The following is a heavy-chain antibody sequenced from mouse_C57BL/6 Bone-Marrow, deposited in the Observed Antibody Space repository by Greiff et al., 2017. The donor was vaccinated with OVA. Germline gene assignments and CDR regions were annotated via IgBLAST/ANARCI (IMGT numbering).Heavy chain of an antibody. Sequence: EVQLVESGGGLVKPGGSLKLSCAASGFTFSSYAMSWVRQTPEKRLEWVATISAGGSYTYYPDNVKGRVTISRDNAKNNMYLQISHLKSEDTALYYCARDYYGISPFDYLGQGTTLTVSS. CDR2: ISAGGSYT. J-gene: IGHJ2*01. V-gene: IGHV5-4*01. CDR1: GFTFSSYA. CDR3: ARDYYGISPFDY. D-gene: IGHD1-1*01.